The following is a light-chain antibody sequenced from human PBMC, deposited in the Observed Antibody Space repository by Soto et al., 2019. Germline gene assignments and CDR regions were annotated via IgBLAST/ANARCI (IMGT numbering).Light chain of an antibody. Sequence: DIQMTEARCTGSASRAGRVTIHYRASQSVNSWLAWYQLKPGKAPKVLIYKASSLESGVPSRFSGSGSGTEFTLTISSLQPDDSANYYCQQYNNYLTFGQGTKVDIK. CDR1: QSVNSW. CDR3: QQYNNYLT. J-gene: IGKJ1*01. CDR2: KAS. V-gene: IGKV1-5*03.